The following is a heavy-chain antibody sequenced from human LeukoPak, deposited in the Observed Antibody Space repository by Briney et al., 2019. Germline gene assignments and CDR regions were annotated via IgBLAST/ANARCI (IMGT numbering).Heavy chain of an antibody. CDR1: GGSISSYY. J-gene: IGHJ4*02. CDR2: IYYSGST. CDR3: ARDRLAYYDRSGLDC. V-gene: IGHV4-59*01. Sequence: SETLSLNCTVSGGSISSYYWNWIRQPPGKGLEWIGYIYYSGSTNYNPSLKSRVTMSVDTSKNQFSLNLSSVTAADTAFYYCARDRLAYYDRSGLDCWGQGTLVTVSS. D-gene: IGHD3-22*01.